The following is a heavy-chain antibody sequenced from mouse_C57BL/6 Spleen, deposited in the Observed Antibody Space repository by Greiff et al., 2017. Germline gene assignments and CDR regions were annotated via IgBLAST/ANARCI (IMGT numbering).Heavy chain of an antibody. Sequence: EVHLVESGTVLARPGASVKMSCKTSGYTFTSYWMHWVKQRPGQGLEWIGAIYPGNSDTSYNQKFKGKAKLTAVTSASTAYMELSSLTNEDSAVYYCTSPYYYGSSPTGTEDYWGQGTTLTVSS. CDR1: GYTFTSYW. CDR3: TSPYYYGSSPTGTEDY. CDR2: IYPGNSDT. V-gene: IGHV1-5*01. J-gene: IGHJ2*01. D-gene: IGHD1-1*01.